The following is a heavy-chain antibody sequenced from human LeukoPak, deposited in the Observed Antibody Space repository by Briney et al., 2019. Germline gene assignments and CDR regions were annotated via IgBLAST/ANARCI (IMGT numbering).Heavy chain of an antibody. V-gene: IGHV4-34*01. CDR3: ARHVLRFLEWSGFDY. Sequence: SETLSLTCAVYGVSFNGYYWSWIRQPPGKGLEWIGEINHSGSTNYNPSLKSRVTISVDTSKNQFSLKLSSVTAADTAVYYCARHVLRFLEWSGFDYWGQGTLVTVSS. CDR1: GVSFNGYY. D-gene: IGHD3-3*01. CDR2: INHSGST. J-gene: IGHJ4*02.